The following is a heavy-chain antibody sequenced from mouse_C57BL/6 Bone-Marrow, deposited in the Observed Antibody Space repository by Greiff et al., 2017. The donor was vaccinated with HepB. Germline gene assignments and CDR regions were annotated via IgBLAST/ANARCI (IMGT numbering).Heavy chain of an antibody. Sequence: EVQLQQSGPGMVKPSQSLSLSCTVSGYSITSGYDWHWIRHFPGNKLEWMGYIRYSGSTNYNPSLKSRISITHDTSKNPFFLKLNAVTTEDTATYYCAREVFYYDYEGDYWGQGTTLTVSS. CDR1: GYSITSGYD. V-gene: IGHV3-1*01. D-gene: IGHD2-4*01. CDR3: AREVFYYDYEGDY. J-gene: IGHJ2*01. CDR2: IRYSGST.